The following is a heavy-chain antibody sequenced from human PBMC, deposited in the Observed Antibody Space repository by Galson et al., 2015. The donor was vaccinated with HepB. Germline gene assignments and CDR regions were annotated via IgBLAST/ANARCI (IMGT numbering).Heavy chain of an antibody. V-gene: IGHV3-64D*06. J-gene: IGHJ2*01. Sequence: SLRLSCAASGFTFSSYAMHWVRQAPGRGLEYVSAISSNGGSTYYADSVKGRFTISRDNSKNTLYLQMSSLRAEDTAVYYCVKVPSLTSDGYNYWYFDLWGRGTLVTVSS. D-gene: IGHD5-24*01. CDR2: ISSNGGST. CDR3: VKVPSLTSDGYNYWYFDL. CDR1: GFTFSSYA.